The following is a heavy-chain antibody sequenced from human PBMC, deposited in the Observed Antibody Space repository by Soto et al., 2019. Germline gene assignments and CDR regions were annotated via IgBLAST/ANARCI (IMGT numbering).Heavy chain of an antibody. CDR3: ARDDGWLILDY. V-gene: IGHV3-21*06. D-gene: IGHD6-19*01. CDR1: GFAFNTYS. Sequence: EVQLVESGGGPVKPGGSLRLSCAASGFAFNTYSMNWVRQAPGKGLEWVAFITRSSSYIYYADSVRGRFTLSRDNAKNSLYLQMSRLRAEDTAIYYCARDDGWLILDYWCQGTLVTVSS. CDR2: ITRSSSYI. J-gene: IGHJ4*02.